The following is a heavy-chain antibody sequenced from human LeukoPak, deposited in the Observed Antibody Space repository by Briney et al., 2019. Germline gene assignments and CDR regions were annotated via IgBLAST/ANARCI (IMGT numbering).Heavy chain of an antibody. CDR3: ARPTYCGSNCYFNFDY. CDR2: IKPNSGVT. Sequence: ASVKVSCKTSGYTFATYFMHWVRQAPGQGLEWMGYIKPNSGVTNYAQKFRGRVNMTWDTSISTAYIELSGLTSDDTAIYYCARPTYCGSNCYFNFDYGGQGTLVTVSS. CDR1: GYTFATYF. J-gene: IGHJ4*02. V-gene: IGHV1-2*02. D-gene: IGHD2-21*02.